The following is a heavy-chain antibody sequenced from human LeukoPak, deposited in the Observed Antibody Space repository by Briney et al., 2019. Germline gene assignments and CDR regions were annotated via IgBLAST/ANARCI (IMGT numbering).Heavy chain of an antibody. J-gene: IGHJ4*02. CDR1: GFTFTSST. CDR3: AGTPWFGELTLDY. D-gene: IGHD3-10*01. Sequence: SVKVSCKASGFTFTSSTIQWVRQARGQRLEWIGWIVVGSGNTNYALKFQERVIITRDMSTTTVYMELSSLRSEDTAVYYCAGTPWFGELTLDYWGQGTLVTVSS. V-gene: IGHV1-58*02. CDR2: IVVGSGNT.